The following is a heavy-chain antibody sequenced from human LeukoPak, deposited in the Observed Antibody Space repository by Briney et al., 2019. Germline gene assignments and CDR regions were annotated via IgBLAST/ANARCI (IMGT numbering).Heavy chain of an antibody. D-gene: IGHD3-10*01. CDR1: GFTFSNAW. CDR2: IKSKTDGGTT. Sequence: GGSLRLSCAASGFTFSNAWMSWVRQAPGKGLEWVGRIKSKTDGGTTDYAAPVKGRFTTSRDDSKNTLYLQMNSLKTEDTAVYYCTTSSGLMVRGVVVSSWDYWGQGTLVTVSS. CDR3: TTSSGLMVRGVVVSSWDY. V-gene: IGHV3-15*01. J-gene: IGHJ4*02.